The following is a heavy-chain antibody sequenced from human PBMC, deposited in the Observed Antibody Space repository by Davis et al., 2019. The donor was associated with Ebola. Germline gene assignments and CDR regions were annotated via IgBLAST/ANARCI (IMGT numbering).Heavy chain of an antibody. CDR1: GFTFSTYG. V-gene: IGHV3-23*01. CDR3: ARRGAGKTTPLAYYYYMDV. J-gene: IGHJ6*03. D-gene: IGHD1-1*01. CDR2: ISGGDDET. Sequence: GGSLRLSCAASGFTFSTYGMSWVRQAPGKGLERVSFISGGDDETYYADSVNGRFTISRDNSKNLLYLQMTSLRDEDTAVYYCARRGAGKTTPLAYYYYMDVWGKGTTVTVSS.